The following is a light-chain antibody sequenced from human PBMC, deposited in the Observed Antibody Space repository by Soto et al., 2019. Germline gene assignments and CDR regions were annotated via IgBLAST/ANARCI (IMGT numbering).Light chain of an antibody. J-gene: IGKJ1*01. V-gene: IGKV3-15*01. CDR3: RQYDKWPRT. CDR1: QSIGTN. Sequence: IVMTQSPATLSVSPGERATLSCRASQSIGTNLASYQQKPGQAPRLLVLGASTRATGCPARCSGSGSGTEFTLTLSSLQPEDFAVYYCRQYDKWPRTFGQGTKVEIK. CDR2: GAS.